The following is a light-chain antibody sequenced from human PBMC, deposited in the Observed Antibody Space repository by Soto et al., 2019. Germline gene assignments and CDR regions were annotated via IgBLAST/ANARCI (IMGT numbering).Light chain of an antibody. CDR3: QQYYSTLFT. CDR1: QSVLYSSNNKNY. CDR2: WVS. J-gene: IGKJ3*01. Sequence: DIVMTQSPDSLAVSLGERATINCKSSQSVLYSSNNKNYLAWYQQKPGQPPKLLIYWVSTRESGVPDRYSGSGSGTDFTLTISSLQAEDVAVYYCQQYYSTLFTFGPGTKVDIK. V-gene: IGKV4-1*01.